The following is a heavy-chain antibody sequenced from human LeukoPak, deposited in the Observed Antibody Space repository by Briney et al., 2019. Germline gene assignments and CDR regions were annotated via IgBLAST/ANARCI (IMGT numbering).Heavy chain of an antibody. Sequence: PSETLSLTCTVSGGSISSGGYYWSWIRQPPGKGLEWIGYIYHSGSTKYHPSLKSRVTISVDMSKNQFSLKLSSMTAADTAIYYCARHAESWFYFDSWGQGTLVTVSS. V-gene: IGHV4-61*08. CDR2: IYHSGST. CDR1: GGSISSGGYY. D-gene: IGHD6-13*01. CDR3: ARHAESWFYFDS. J-gene: IGHJ4*02.